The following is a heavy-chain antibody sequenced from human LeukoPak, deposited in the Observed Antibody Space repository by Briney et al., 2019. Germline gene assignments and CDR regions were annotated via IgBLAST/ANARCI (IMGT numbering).Heavy chain of an antibody. CDR2: IYHSGST. Sequence: SETLSLTCAVSGGSISSSNWWSWVRQPPGKGLEWIGEIYHSGSTNYNSSLKSRVTISVDKSKNQFSLKLSSVTAADTAVYYCASGEMKGTMVRGVIMIWGQGTLVTVSS. V-gene: IGHV4-4*02. J-gene: IGHJ4*02. D-gene: IGHD3-10*01. CDR1: GGSISSSNW. CDR3: ASGEMKGTMVRGVIMI.